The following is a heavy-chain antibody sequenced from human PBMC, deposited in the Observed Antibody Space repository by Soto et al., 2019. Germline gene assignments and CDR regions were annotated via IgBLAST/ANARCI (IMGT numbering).Heavy chain of an antibody. D-gene: IGHD3-10*01. CDR3: ARDRSYYSSDSGGIDV. Sequence: EVQLLESGGGLVQPGGSLRLSCAASTFTFSSYAMNWVRQAPGTGLEWVSDISYTGRTTYFAYSVKGRFTISRDKSKNTLYLQMNSLRVEDTAVYYCARDRSYYSSDSGGIDVWGQGTTVTVSS. CDR1: TFTFSSYA. CDR2: ISYTGRTT. V-gene: IGHV3-23*01. J-gene: IGHJ6*02.